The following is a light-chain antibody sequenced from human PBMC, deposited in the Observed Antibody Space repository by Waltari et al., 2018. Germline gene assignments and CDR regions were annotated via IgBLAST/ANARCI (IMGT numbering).Light chain of an antibody. J-gene: IGLJ3*02. V-gene: IGLV3-27*01. Sequence: SYDLTQPSSVSVSPGQTARITCSGDILAKKYGRWFQQKPGQAPVQVIYKDNERPSGIPDLFAGSSTGNTVPLPISGAHVDDEADYYCYSAADNAVGVFGGGTKLTV. CDR2: KDN. CDR1: ILAKKY. CDR3: YSAADNAVGV.